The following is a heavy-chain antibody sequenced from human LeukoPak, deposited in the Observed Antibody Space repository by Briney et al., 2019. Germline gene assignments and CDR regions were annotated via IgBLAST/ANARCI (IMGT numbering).Heavy chain of an antibody. CDR2: ISSSSSTI. CDR1: GFPFSNYR. CDR3: AKDIYYYDSSGPFDY. J-gene: IGHJ4*02. D-gene: IGHD3-22*01. Sequence: GRSLRLSCAASGFPFSNYRMHWVRQAPGKGLEWVSYISSSSSTIYYADSVKGRFTISRDNANNSLYLQMNSLRAEDTALYYCAKDIYYYDSSGPFDYWGQGTLVTVSS. V-gene: IGHV3-48*04.